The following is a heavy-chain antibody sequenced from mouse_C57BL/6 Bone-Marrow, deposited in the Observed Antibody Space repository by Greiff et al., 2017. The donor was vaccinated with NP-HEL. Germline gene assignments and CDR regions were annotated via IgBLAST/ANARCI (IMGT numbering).Heavy chain of an antibody. CDR2: ISSGSSTI. CDR3: ARGYSNPFAY. D-gene: IGHD2-5*01. Sequence: EVQVVESGGGLVKPGGSLKLSCAASGFTFSDYGMHWVRQAPEKGLEWVAYISSGSSTIYYVDTVKGRFTISRDNAKNTLFLQMTSLRSEDTAMYYCARGYSNPFAYWGQGTLVTVSA. CDR1: GFTFSDYG. J-gene: IGHJ3*01. V-gene: IGHV5-17*01.